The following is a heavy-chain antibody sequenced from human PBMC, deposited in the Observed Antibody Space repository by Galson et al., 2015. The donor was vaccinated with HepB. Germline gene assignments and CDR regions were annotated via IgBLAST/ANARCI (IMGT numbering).Heavy chain of an antibody. CDR1: GGSISSYY. Sequence: SETLSLTCTVSGGSISSYYWSWIRQPAGKGLEWIGRIYTSGSTNYNPSLKSRVTMSVDTSKNQFSLKLSSVTAADTAVYYCARLYCSSTSCSRGSFDYWGQGTLVTVSS. CDR2: IYTSGST. V-gene: IGHV4-4*07. D-gene: IGHD2-2*01. J-gene: IGHJ4*02. CDR3: ARLYCSSTSCSRGSFDY.